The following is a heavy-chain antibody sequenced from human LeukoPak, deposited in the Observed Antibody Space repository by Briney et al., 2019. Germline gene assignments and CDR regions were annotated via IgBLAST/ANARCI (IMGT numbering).Heavy chain of an antibody. V-gene: IGHV4-39*01. CDR2: IYYTEST. CDR3: ARHVEGLRFGSDGWGIDP. Sequence: RSETLSLTCTVTGGSISRSSHYWGWIRQPPGKGLEWIGSIYYTESTYYNPSLKSRVTIYIDTSKHQFSLRLRSVTAADTAGYYCARHVEGLRFGSDGWGIDPWGQGTLVIVSS. J-gene: IGHJ5*02. CDR1: GGSISRSSHY. D-gene: IGHD3-10*01.